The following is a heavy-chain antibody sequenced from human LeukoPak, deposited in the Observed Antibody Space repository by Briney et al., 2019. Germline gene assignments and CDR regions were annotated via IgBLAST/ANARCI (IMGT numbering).Heavy chain of an antibody. CDR1: GGSISSSSYY. CDR2: IYYSGTT. CDR3: ARDRASDYYYYMDV. D-gene: IGHD3-3*01. Sequence: PSETLSLTCTVSGGSISSSSYYWGWIRQPPGKGLEWIGSIYYSGTTYYNPSLKSRVTISVDTSKNQFSLKLSSVTAADTAVYYCARDRASDYYYYMDVWGKGTTVTVSS. V-gene: IGHV4-39*07. J-gene: IGHJ6*03.